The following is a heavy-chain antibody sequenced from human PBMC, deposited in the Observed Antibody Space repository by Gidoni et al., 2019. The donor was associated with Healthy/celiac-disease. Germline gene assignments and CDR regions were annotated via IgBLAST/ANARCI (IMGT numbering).Heavy chain of an antibody. V-gene: IGHV4-39*01. J-gene: IGHJ3*02. D-gene: IGHD2-2*01. CDR1: GGSIRSSSYY. CDR2: IYYSGST. Sequence: QLQLQEWGPGLVKPSETLSLTCTVSGGSIRSSSYYWGWIRNPPGKGLEWIGSIYYSGSTYYNPSLKSRVTISVDTSKNQFSLKLSSVTAADTAVYYCARPPSVPAAFDAFDIWGQGTMVTVSS. CDR3: ARPPSVPAAFDAFDI.